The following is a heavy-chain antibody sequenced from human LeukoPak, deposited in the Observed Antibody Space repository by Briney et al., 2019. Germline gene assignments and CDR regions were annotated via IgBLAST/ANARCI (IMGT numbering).Heavy chain of an antibody. J-gene: IGHJ4*02. V-gene: IGHV1-2*02. Sequence: ASVKVSCKASGYSFTGYYMHWVRQAPGQGLEWMGWINPNSGGTNYAQKFQGRVTMTRDTSINTAYIELSRLRSDDTAVYYCARSGYSSSSHIYYWGQGTLVTVSS. CDR2: INPNSGGT. CDR1: GYSFTGYY. CDR3: ARSGYSSSSHIYY. D-gene: IGHD6-6*01.